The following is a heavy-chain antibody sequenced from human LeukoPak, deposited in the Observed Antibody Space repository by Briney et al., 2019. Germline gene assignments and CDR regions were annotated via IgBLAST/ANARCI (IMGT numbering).Heavy chain of an antibody. CDR3: ARGYSYGYDHPYYFDY. V-gene: IGHV4-34*01. CDR1: GGSFSGYY. D-gene: IGHD5-18*01. J-gene: IGHJ4*02. Sequence: SETLSLTCAVYGGSFSGYYWSWIRQPPGKGLEWIGEINHSGSTNYNPSLKSRVTISVDTSKNQFSLKLSSVTAADTAVYYCARGYSYGYDHPYYFDYWGQGTLVTVSS. CDR2: INHSGST.